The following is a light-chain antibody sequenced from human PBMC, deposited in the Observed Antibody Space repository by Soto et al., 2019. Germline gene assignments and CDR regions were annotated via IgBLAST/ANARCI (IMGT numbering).Light chain of an antibody. CDR1: QGVRGN. V-gene: IGKV1-9*01. J-gene: IGKJ4*01. CDR2: AAS. CDR3: QQLNDYPLT. Sequence: DSQLTQAPSFLSASVGDRNTITCRASQGVRGNLAWYQQKPGKAPKLLISAASSLQSGVPSRFSGSGSGTEFTLTISCLQPEDFATYYCQQLNDYPLTFGGGTRWIS.